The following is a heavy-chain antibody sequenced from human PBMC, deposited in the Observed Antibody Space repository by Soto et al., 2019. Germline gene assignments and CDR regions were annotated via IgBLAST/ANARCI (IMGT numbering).Heavy chain of an antibody. J-gene: IGHJ3*02. V-gene: IGHV3-23*01. CDR2: ISGSGGNT. CDR1: GFTFSYA. D-gene: IGHD5-12*01. CDR3: AKVRYSGDDYHAFDI. Sequence: VQLLESGGGLVQPGGSLRLSCAASGFTFSYAINWVRQAPGKGLEWVSAISGSGGNTYYADSVKGRFTISRDNSKHTLYLQMSSLRAEDTAAYYCAKVRYSGDDYHAFDIWGQGTMVTVSS.